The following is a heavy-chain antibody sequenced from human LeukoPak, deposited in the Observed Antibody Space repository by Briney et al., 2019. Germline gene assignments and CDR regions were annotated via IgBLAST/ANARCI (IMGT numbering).Heavy chain of an antibody. CDR2: ISAYNGNT. CDR3: ARDTMVRGVIISPPIDY. Sequence: ASVKVSCKASGYTFTSYGISWVRQAPGQGLEWMGWISAYNGNTNYAQKLQGRVTMTTDTSTSTAYMELRSLRSDDTAVYYCARDTMVRGVIISPPIDYWGQGTLVTVSS. V-gene: IGHV1-18*01. J-gene: IGHJ4*02. D-gene: IGHD3-10*01. CDR1: GYTFTSYG.